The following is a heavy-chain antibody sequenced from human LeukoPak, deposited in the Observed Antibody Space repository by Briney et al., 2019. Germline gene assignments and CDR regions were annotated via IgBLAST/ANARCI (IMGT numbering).Heavy chain of an antibody. V-gene: IGHV4-39*01. D-gene: IGHD3-9*01. CDR1: GGSISSSSYH. CDR2: IYYSGST. J-gene: IGHJ6*02. Sequence: SETLSLTCTVSGGSISSSSYHWGWIRQPPGKGLEWIGSIYYSGSTYYNPSLKSRVTISVDTSKNQFSLKLSSVTAADTAVYYCARRALRYFDWLPTTYYYYYGMDVWGQGTTVTVSS. CDR3: ARRALRYFDWLPTTYYYYYGMDV.